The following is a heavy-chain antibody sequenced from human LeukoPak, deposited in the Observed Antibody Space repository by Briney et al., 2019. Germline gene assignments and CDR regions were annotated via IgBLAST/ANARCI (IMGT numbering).Heavy chain of an antibody. V-gene: IGHV3-74*01. J-gene: IGHJ4*02. CDR3: ARDRAESNWTNHTLFDS. D-gene: IGHD1/OR15-1a*01. CDR2: INGDESST. CDR1: GFTFRDHW. Sequence: GGSLRLSCEASGFTFRDHWMHWVRQVPGKGLVWVSRINGDESSTAYADSVKGRFTISRDNARNTLYLQMNSLRVEDTAIYYCARDRAESNWTNHTLFDSWGQGTPVTVS.